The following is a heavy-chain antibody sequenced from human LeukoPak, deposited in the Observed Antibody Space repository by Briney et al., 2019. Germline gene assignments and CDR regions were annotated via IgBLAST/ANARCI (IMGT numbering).Heavy chain of an antibody. CDR2: ISNSGGST. D-gene: IGHD2-15*01. CDR1: GFTFSSYV. J-gene: IGHJ3*02. V-gene: IGHV3-23*01. CDR3: AREGWSGGSCYAGVDAFDI. Sequence: PGGSLRLSCAASGFTFSSYVMNWVRQAPGKGLEWVSTISNSGGSTYYADSVKGRFTISRDNSKNTLYLQMNSLRAEDTAVYYCAREGWSGGSCYAGVDAFDIWCQGTMVTVSS.